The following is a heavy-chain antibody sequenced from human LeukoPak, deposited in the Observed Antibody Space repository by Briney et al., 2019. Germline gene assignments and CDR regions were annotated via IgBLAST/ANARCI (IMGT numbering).Heavy chain of an antibody. CDR1: GFTFSGYS. CDR2: ISSSSSYI. CDR3: ARSSYDSSGYYESTDY. Sequence: GGSLRLSCTASGFTFSGYSMNWVRQAPGKGLEWVSSISSSSSYIYYADSVKGRFTISRDNAKNSLYLQMNSLRAEDTAVYYCARSSYDSSGYYESTDYWGQGTLVTVSS. V-gene: IGHV3-21*01. D-gene: IGHD3-22*01. J-gene: IGHJ4*02.